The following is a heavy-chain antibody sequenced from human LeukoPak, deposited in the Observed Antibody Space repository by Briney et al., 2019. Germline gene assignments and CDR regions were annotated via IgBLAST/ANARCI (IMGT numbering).Heavy chain of an antibody. CDR3: ARGRLQPDYRYNDYSDYSLDRGAFDI. CDR1: GFTFSSYA. V-gene: IGHV3-64D*09. J-gene: IGHJ3*02. CDR2: INSNGGSA. Sequence: GGSLRLSCSASGFTFSSYALHWVRQAPGKGLEYVSAINSNGGSAYYAGSVTGRFTISRDNTKNTMYLQMSSLRAEDTAVYYCARGRLQPDYRYNDYSDYSLDRGAFDIWGQGTMVTVSS. D-gene: IGHD4-11*01.